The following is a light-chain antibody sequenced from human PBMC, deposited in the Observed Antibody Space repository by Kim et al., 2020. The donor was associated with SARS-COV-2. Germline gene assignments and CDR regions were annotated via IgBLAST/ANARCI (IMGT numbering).Light chain of an antibody. Sequence: DIQMTQSPSTLSASVGDRVTITCRASQSISTWLVWYQQKPGKAPELLMYDASRLQSGVPSRFSGSGSGTEFTLTISSLQPGDFATYYCQQYDSYSRTFGQGTKLEI. CDR2: DAS. CDR1: QSISTW. J-gene: IGKJ2*01. V-gene: IGKV1-5*01. CDR3: QQYDSYSRT.